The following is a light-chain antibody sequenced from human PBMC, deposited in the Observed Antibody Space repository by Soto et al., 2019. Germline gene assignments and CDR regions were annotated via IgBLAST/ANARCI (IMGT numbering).Light chain of an antibody. V-gene: IGKV1-6*02. J-gene: IGKJ4*01. Sequence: IQMTQSPSSLSAYVGDRVTITCRASQGIRDDLGWYQQKPGRVPRLLIYGASSLQSGVPSRFSGSGYGTEFTLTISSLQPEDFATYYCLQDYNYPLTFGGGTKVDIK. CDR3: LQDYNYPLT. CDR1: QGIRDD. CDR2: GAS.